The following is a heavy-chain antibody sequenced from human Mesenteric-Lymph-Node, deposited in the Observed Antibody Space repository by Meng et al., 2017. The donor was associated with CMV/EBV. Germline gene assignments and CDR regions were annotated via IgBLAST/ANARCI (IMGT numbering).Heavy chain of an antibody. D-gene: IGHD3-3*01. CDR2: INSSGGST. V-gene: IGHV1-46*02. J-gene: IGHJ4*02. CDR3: ARAQGDPYYDYWSALDS. CDR1: GYTFNTYY. Sequence: ASVKVSCKASGYTFNTYYMHWVRQAPGQGLEWMGIINSSGGSTSYAQKFQGRVTMTRDTSTSTVYMELSSLRSEDTAVYFCARAQGDPYYDYWSALDSWGQGTLVTVSS.